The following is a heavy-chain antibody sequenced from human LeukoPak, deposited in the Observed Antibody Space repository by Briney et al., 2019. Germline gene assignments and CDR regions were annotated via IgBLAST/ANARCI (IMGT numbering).Heavy chain of an antibody. CDR3: ARDYFRP. Sequence: GGSLRLSCAASGFTFSSYAMHWVRQAPGKGLEWVAVISYDGSNKYYADSVKGRFTISRDNSKNTLYLQMNSLRAEDTAVYYCARDYFRPWGQGTLVTVSS. CDR2: ISYDGSNK. CDR1: GFTFSSYA. J-gene: IGHJ5*02. D-gene: IGHD3-9*01. V-gene: IGHV3-30*04.